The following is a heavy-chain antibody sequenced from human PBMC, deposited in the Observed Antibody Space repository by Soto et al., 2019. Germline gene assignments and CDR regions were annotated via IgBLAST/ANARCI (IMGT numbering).Heavy chain of an antibody. CDR2: LYHSGST. J-gene: IGHJ5*02. V-gene: IGHV4-4*07. CDR1: GGSIRNYY. D-gene: IGHD2-15*01. CDR3: ARASVMNIARGTFWFDP. Sequence: SETLSLTCTVSGGSIRNYYWSWIRQPAGEGLEWIGRLYHSGSTNYNPSLKGRVTMSVDPSKNQFSLRLTSVTAADTAVYYCARASVMNIARGTFWFDPWGQGTLVTVSS.